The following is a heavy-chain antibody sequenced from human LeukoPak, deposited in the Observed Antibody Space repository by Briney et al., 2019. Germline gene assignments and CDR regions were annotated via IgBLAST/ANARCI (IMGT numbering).Heavy chain of an antibody. J-gene: IGHJ6*02. CDR1: GGSFSGYY. V-gene: IGHV4-34*01. CDR2: INHSGST. CDR3: ASLDHYYGMDV. Sequence: NPSETLSLTCAVYGGSFSGYYWSWIRQPPGKGLEWIGEINHSGSTNYNPSLKSRVTISVDTSKNQFSLKLSSVTAADTAVYYCASLDHYYGMDVWGQGTTVTVSS.